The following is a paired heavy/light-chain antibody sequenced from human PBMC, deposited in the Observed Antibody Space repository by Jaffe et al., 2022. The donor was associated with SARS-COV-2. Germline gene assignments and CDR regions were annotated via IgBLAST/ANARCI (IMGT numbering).Light chain of an antibody. V-gene: IGKV1-39*01. J-gene: IGKJ2*01. CDR1: QSIIRY. CDR2: TAS. CDR3: QQSYTTPDT. Sequence: DIQMTQSPSSLSASVGDRVTITCRASQSIIRYLNWYQQKPGKAPKLLIYTASNLQSGVPSRFSGSGSGTDFTLTISSLQPEDFATYYCQQSYTTPDTFGQGTKLEI.
Heavy chain of an antibody. D-gene: IGHD5-18*01. CDR2: MSGSGSHT. CDR1: GFTFSNYA. CDR3: AKEQGGHDYGQTRDY. Sequence: EVQLLESGGGLVQPGGSLRLSCAASGFTFSNYAMSWVRQAPGQGLEWVSAMSGSGSHTFYAASVKGRFTVSRDNSKNTLFLQMNSLRAEDTAVYYCAKEQGGHDYGQTRDYWGQGTLVTVSS. J-gene: IGHJ4*02. V-gene: IGHV3-23*01.